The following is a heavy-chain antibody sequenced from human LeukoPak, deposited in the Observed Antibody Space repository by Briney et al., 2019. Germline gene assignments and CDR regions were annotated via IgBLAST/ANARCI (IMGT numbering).Heavy chain of an antibody. Sequence: ASVKVSCKASGYTFTAFYIHWVRQAPGQGLEWMGWINPNSGGTSYAQKLQGRVTMTRDTSISTAYMELSSLRSDDTAVYYCARYLSGSWYSVDYWGQGTLVTVSS. CDR1: GYTFTAFY. J-gene: IGHJ4*02. D-gene: IGHD6-13*01. CDR2: INPNSGGT. CDR3: ARYLSGSWYSVDY. V-gene: IGHV1-2*02.